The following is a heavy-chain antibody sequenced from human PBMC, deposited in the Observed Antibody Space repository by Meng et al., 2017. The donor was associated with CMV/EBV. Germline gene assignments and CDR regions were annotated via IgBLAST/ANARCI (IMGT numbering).Heavy chain of an antibody. Sequence: GESLKISCAASGFTFDDYGMSWVRQAPGKGLEWVSGINWNGGSTGYADSVKGRFTISRDNAKNSLYLQMNSLRAEDTALYYCARGPQFVTMITEERHYGMDVWGQGTTVTVSS. CDR2: INWNGGST. CDR3: ARGPQFVTMITEERHYGMDV. CDR1: GFTFDDYG. D-gene: IGHD3-22*01. V-gene: IGHV3-20*04. J-gene: IGHJ6*02.